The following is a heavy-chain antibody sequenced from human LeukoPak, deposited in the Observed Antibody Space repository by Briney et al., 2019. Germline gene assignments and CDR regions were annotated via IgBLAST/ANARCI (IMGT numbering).Heavy chain of an antibody. CDR2: VNPNNGGT. CDR1: GYTFTGYY. Sequence: GASVKVSCKASGYTFTGYYMHWVRQAPGQGLKWMGWVNPNNGGTNYAQKFQGRVTMTRDTSINTGYMELSRLRSDDTAVYYCATAPRYSSSRPPFDYWGQGTLVTVSS. CDR3: ATAPRYSSSRPPFDY. J-gene: IGHJ4*02. V-gene: IGHV1-2*02. D-gene: IGHD6-13*01.